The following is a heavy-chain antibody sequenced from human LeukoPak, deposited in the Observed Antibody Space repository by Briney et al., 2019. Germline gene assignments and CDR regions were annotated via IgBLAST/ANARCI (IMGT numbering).Heavy chain of an antibody. CDR2: ISGSGGST. CDR3: ARYRMAFDI. Sequence: GGSLRLSCAASGFTFSNYDMAWVRQAPGKGLEWVSAISGSGGSTYYADSVKGRFTISRDNSKNTLYLQMNSLRAEDTAVYYCARYRMAFDIWGQGTMVTVSS. V-gene: IGHV3-23*01. J-gene: IGHJ3*02. D-gene: IGHD5-18*01. CDR1: GFTFSNYD.